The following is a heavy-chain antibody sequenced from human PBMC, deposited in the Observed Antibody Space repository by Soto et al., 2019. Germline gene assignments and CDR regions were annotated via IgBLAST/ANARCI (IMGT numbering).Heavy chain of an antibody. CDR2: IYYSGTT. CDR3: ARTADYGGNPKSDWFDP. D-gene: IGHD4-17*01. Sequence: KASETLSLTCTVSGASISSGGYYSWIRQHPGKDLEWIGYIYYSGTTYYNPSLKSRVSITIDTSNNQFSLKLSSVTAADTAVYYCARTADYGGNPKSDWFDPWGQGPLVTVAS. CDR1: GASISSGGYY. V-gene: IGHV4-31*03. J-gene: IGHJ5*02.